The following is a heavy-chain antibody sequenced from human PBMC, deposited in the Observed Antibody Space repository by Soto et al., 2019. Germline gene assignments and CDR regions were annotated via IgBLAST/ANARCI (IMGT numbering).Heavy chain of an antibody. CDR2: ISAHNGNT. CDR1: GYAFTTYG. J-gene: IGHJ4*02. V-gene: IGHV1-18*01. CDR3: ARGRYGDY. D-gene: IGHD1-1*01. Sequence: QVHLVQSGAEVKKPGASVKVSCKGSGYAFTTYGITWVRQAPGQGLEWMGWISAHNGNTNYAQKVQGRVTVTRDTSTSPAYMELRSLRSYDTAVYYCARGRYGDYWGQGALVTVSS.